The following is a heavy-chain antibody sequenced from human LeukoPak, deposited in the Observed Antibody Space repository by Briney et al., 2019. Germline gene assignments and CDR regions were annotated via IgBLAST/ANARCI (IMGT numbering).Heavy chain of an antibody. Sequence: GRSLTLSCAASGFDVSDKFMAWVRQAPGKGLEWVSVIYSGVNTYYADSVKGRFTISRDNAKNTLFLQMSSLRAEDTAVYYCAREKLSYGDALDIWGQGTVVTVSS. CDR1: GFDVSDKF. CDR2: IYSGVNT. D-gene: IGHD5-18*01. J-gene: IGHJ3*02. V-gene: IGHV3-53*01. CDR3: AREKLSYGDALDI.